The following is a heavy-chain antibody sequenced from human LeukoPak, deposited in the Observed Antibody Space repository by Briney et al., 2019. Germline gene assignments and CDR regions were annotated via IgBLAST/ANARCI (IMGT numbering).Heavy chain of an antibody. Sequence: ASVKVSCKASGYTFTGYYMHWVRQAPGQGLEWMGWINPNSGGTNYAQKFQGRVTMTRDTSISTAYMELGRLRSDDTAVYYCARVAVVARQTFDPWGQGTLVTVSS. J-gene: IGHJ5*02. CDR2: INPNSGGT. D-gene: IGHD2-15*01. CDR3: ARVAVVARQTFDP. CDR1: GYTFTGYY. V-gene: IGHV1-2*02.